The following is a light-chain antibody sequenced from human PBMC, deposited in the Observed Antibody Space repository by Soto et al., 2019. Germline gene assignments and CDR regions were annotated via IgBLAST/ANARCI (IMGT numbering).Light chain of an antibody. CDR2: SAS. V-gene: IGKV3-20*01. CDR3: QQYGSSPYS. J-gene: IGKJ2*01. CDR1: QSASNNY. Sequence: EIVLTQSPGTLSLSPGERATLSCRASQSASNNYLAWYQQKPGQAPRLLIYSASSRATGIPDSFSGGGSGTDFTLTISRLEPEDFAVYYCQQYGSSPYSFGQGTKVEIK.